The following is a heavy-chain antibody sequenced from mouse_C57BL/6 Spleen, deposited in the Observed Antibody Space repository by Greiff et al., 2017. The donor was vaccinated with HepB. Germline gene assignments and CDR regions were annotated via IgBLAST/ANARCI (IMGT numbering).Heavy chain of an antibody. Sequence: QVQLQQSGAELARPGASVKLSCKASGYTFTSYGISWVKQRTGQGLEWIGEIYPRSGNTYYNEKFKGKATLTADKSSSTAYMELRSLTAEDSAVYFCARVDYFTTVVGDAMDYWGQGTSVTVSS. CDR2: IYPRSGNT. D-gene: IGHD1-1*01. V-gene: IGHV1-81*01. J-gene: IGHJ4*01. CDR1: GYTFTSYG. CDR3: ARVDYFTTVVGDAMDY.